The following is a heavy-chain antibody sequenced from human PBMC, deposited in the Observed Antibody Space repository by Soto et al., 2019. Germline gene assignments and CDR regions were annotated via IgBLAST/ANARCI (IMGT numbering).Heavy chain of an antibody. CDR2: LSAYKGNT. D-gene: IGHD4-17*01. CDR1: GYTFTSYG. J-gene: IGHJ3*02. Sequence: QVQLVQSGAEVKKPGASVKVSCKASGYTFTSYGISWVRQAPGQGLEWMGWLSAYKGNTNYAQKLQGRVTTTTDTATRTAYMEVSSLRSDDPALYYCARDGDYALITDAFDIWGQGTMVTVSS. V-gene: IGHV1-18*01. CDR3: ARDGDYALITDAFDI.